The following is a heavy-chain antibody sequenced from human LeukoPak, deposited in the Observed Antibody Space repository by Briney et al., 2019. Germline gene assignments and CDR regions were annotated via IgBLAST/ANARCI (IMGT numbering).Heavy chain of an antibody. D-gene: IGHD6-19*01. Sequence: SETLSLTCAVYGGSFSGYYWSWIRQPPGKGLEWIEEINHSGSTNYNPSLKSRVTISVDTSKNQFSLKPSSVTAADTAVYYCARGRSIAVVWGRRGHFDYWGQGTLVTVSS. V-gene: IGHV4-34*01. CDR1: GGSFSGYY. J-gene: IGHJ4*02. CDR3: ARGRSIAVVWGRRGHFDY. CDR2: INHSGST.